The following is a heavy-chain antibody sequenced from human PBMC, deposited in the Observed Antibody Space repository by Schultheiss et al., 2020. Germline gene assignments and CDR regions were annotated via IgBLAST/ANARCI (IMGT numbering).Heavy chain of an antibody. CDR3: ARGRSGDYYFDY. CDR1: GYTFTNYY. V-gene: IGHV1-46*01. CDR2: INPSGGST. D-gene: IGHD3-3*01. J-gene: IGHJ4*02. Sequence: ASVKVSCKASGYTFTNYYIHWVRQAPGQGLEWMGIINPSGGSTSYAQKFQGRVTMTADTSTTTAYMELRSLTSDDTAVYYCARGRSGDYYFDYWGQGTLVTVSS.